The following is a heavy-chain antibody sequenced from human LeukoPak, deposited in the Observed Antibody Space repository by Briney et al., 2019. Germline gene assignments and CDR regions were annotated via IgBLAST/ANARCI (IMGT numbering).Heavy chain of an antibody. CDR1: GYTLTELS. CDR3: ATVGWDSSGWYPDY. CDR2: FDPEDGET. Sequence: ASVKVSCKVSGYTLTELSMHWVRQAHGKGLEWMGGFDPEDGETIYAQKFQGRVTMTEDTSTDTAYMELSSLRSEDTAVYYCATVGWDSSGWYPDYWGQGTLVTVSS. D-gene: IGHD6-19*01. J-gene: IGHJ4*02. V-gene: IGHV1-24*01.